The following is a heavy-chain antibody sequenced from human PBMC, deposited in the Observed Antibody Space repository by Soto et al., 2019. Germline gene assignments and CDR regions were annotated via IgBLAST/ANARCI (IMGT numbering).Heavy chain of an antibody. CDR3: VETTGWPGFDF. Sequence: EVQLVESGGGLIQPGGSLRLSCAASGFAVSSKYMTWVRQPPGKGLEWVSVIYGGGTTYYADSVKGRLTISRDTSKNTLSLQMNSLRAEDTALYYCVETTGWPGFDFWGQGTLVTVSS. J-gene: IGHJ4*02. V-gene: IGHV3-53*01. CDR2: IYGGGTT. D-gene: IGHD6-19*01. CDR1: GFAVSSKY.